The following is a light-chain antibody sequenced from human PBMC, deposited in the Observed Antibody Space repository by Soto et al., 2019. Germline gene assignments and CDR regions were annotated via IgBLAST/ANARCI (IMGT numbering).Light chain of an antibody. V-gene: IGKV3-11*01. J-gene: IGKJ1*01. CDR1: QSVGYH. CDR3: QQYDKWPRT. Sequence: EIVLTQSPATLSLSPGERATLSCRASQSVGYHLAWYQQKPGQAPRLLIYDASNRATGIPARFSGSGSGTDFTLAISSLEPEDFAVYHCQQYDKWPRTFGQGTKVEI. CDR2: DAS.